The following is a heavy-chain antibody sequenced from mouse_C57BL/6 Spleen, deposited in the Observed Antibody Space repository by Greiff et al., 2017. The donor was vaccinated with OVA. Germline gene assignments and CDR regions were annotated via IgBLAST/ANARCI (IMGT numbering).Heavy chain of an antibody. CDR1: GYTFTSYW. CDR2: IDPSDSET. D-gene: IGHD1-1*01. J-gene: IGHJ2*01. CDR3: ARWGYYGSSYYFDY. V-gene: IGHV1-52*01. Sequence: QVHVKQPGAELVRPGSSVKLSCKASGYTFTSYWMHWVKQRPIQGLEWIGNIDPSDSETHYNQKFKDKATLTVDKSSSTAYMQLSSLTSEDSAVYYGARWGYYGSSYYFDYWGQGTTLTVSS.